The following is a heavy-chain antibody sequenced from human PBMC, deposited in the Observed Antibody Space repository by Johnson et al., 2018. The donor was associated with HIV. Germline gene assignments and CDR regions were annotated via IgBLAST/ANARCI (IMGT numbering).Heavy chain of an antibody. Sequence: QVQLVESGGGVVQPGRSLRLSCAASGFTFSSYGMYWVRQAPGKGLEWVEVISFTGSNKYYEDSVKGRFTISRDNSKNTRYLQMNSLKAEDTAVYYCARGGPYCGGDCAHTDAFEIWGQGTMVTVSS. CDR1: GFTFSSYG. V-gene: IGHV3-30*03. D-gene: IGHD2-21*01. CDR3: ARGGPYCGGDCAHTDAFEI. CDR2: ISFTGSNK. J-gene: IGHJ3*02.